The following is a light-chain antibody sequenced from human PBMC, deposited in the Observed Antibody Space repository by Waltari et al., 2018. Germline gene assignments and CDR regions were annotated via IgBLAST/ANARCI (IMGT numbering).Light chain of an antibody. V-gene: IGKV1-39*01. J-gene: IGKJ4*01. CDR3: QQSYTTPPRT. Sequence: DIQMPQSPSSLSASVGDRVTITCRASQGISSYLNWYQQKPGKAPKLLIYAASSLQSGVPSRFSGSGSGTDFTLTISSLQPEDFATYYCQQSYTTPPRTFGGGTKVEIK. CDR1: QGISSY. CDR2: AAS.